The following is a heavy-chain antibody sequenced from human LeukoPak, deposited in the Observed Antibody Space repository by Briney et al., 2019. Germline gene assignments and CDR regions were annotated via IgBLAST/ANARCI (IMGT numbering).Heavy chain of an antibody. Sequence: GGSLRLSCAASGFTFSSYSMNWVRQAPGKGLEWVSSISSSSSSYIYYADSVKGRFTISRDNAKNSLYLQMNSLRAEDTAVYYCARASSWVVAANNWFDPWGQGTLVTVSS. CDR2: ISSSSSSYI. CDR1: GFTFSSYS. J-gene: IGHJ5*02. D-gene: IGHD2-15*01. V-gene: IGHV3-21*01. CDR3: ARASSWVVAANNWFDP.